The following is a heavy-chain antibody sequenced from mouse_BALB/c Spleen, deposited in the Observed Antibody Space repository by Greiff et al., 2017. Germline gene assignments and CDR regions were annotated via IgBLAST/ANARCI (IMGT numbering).Heavy chain of an antibody. Sequence: QVQLQQSGAELVRPGSSVKISCKASGYAFSSYWMHWVKQRPGQGLEWIGQIYPGDGDTNYNGKFKGKATLTVDTSSSTAYMQLSSLASEDSAVYYCARPDYGCFDYWGQGTTLTVSS. CDR2: IYPGDGDT. CDR3: ARPDYGCFDY. V-gene: IGHV1-80*01. CDR1: GYAFSSYW. D-gene: IGHD1-2*01. J-gene: IGHJ2*01.